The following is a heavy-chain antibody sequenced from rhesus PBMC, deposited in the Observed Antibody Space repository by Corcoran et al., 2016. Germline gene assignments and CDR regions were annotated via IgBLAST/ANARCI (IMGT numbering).Heavy chain of an antibody. Sequence: QVQLQESGPGLVKPSETLSLTCAVSGGSVSSSNWWSWIRQPPGKGLEWIGYISGSSGSTYYNPSLKSRVTISTDTSKNQFSLKLSSVTAADMAVYYCARHHTVTTSGYWGQGVLVTVSS. V-gene: IGHV4-65*01. CDR1: GGSVSSSNW. J-gene: IGHJ4*01. CDR2: ISGSSGST. CDR3: ARHHTVTTSGY. D-gene: IGHD4-23*01.